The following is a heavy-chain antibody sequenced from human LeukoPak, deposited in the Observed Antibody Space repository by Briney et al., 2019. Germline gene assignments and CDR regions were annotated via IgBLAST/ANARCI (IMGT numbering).Heavy chain of an antibody. J-gene: IGHJ3*02. CDR3: ARVIVATNTFDAFDI. Sequence: GGSLRLSCAASGLIVSSNYMSWVRQAPGKGLEWVSIIYGDGSTYYADSMKGRFSISRDNSKNTLYLQMNSLRVEDTAVYYCARVIVATNTFDAFDIWGQGTMVTVSS. D-gene: IGHD5-12*01. CDR1: GLIVSSNY. CDR2: IYGDGST. V-gene: IGHV3-53*01.